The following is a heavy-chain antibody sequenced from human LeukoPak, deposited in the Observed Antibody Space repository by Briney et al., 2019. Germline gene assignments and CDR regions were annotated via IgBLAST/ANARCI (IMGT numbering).Heavy chain of an antibody. V-gene: IGHV4-34*01. CDR2: INHSGST. J-gene: IGHJ4*02. D-gene: IGHD3-22*01. CDR1: GGSFSGYY. CDR3: ARARPYYYDSSGLDY. Sequence: SETLSLTCAVYGGSFSGYYWSWIRQPPGKGLEWIGEINHSGSTNYNPSLKSRVTISVDTSKNQFSLKLSSVTAADTAVYYCARARPYYYDSSGLDYWGQGTLVTVSS.